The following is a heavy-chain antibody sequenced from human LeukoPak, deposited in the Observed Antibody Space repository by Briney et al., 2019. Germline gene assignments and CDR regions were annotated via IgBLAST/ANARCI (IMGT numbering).Heavy chain of an antibody. CDR1: GYTFTSYG. J-gene: IGHJ3*02. D-gene: IGHD6-13*01. CDR2: ISAYNGNT. CDR3: ARDPDSSSWYEWGDAFDI. Sequence: ASVKVSCKASGYTFTSYGISWVRQAPGQGLEWMGWISAYNGNTNYAQKFQGRVTMTRDTSISTAYMELSRLRSDDTAVYYCARDPDSSSWYEWGDAFDIWGQGTMVTVSS. V-gene: IGHV1-18*01.